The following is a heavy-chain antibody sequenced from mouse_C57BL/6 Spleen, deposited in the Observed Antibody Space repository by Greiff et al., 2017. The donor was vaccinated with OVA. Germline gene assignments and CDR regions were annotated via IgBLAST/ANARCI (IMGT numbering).Heavy chain of an antibody. Sequence: EVQLVESGGDLVKPGGSLKLSCAASGFTFSSYGMSWVRQTPDKRLEWVATISSGGSYTYYPDSVKGRFTISRDNAKNTLYLQISSLKSEDTAMYYCARLYDYDGDWYFDVWGTGTTVTVSS. D-gene: IGHD2-4*01. J-gene: IGHJ1*03. CDR2: ISSGGSYT. CDR1: GFTFSSYG. CDR3: ARLYDYDGDWYFDV. V-gene: IGHV5-6*01.